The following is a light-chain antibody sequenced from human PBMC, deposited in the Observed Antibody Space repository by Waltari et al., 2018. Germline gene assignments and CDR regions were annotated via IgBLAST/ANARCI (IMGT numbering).Light chain of an antibody. CDR3: QQRVSWPVT. Sequence: EIVLTQSPGTLSVSPGETATLSCRASQAVSNYLGWYQQKPGQPPRLLINDASNRAPGVPARVSGRGSGTDFTLTISSLEPEDFGVYYCQQRVSWPVTFGQGTKLEIK. CDR2: DAS. V-gene: IGKV3-11*01. CDR1: QAVSNY. J-gene: IGKJ2*01.